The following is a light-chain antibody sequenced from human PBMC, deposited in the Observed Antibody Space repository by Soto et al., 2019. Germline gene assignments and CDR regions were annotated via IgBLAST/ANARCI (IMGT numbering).Light chain of an antibody. CDR2: EGI. Sequence: ALTQPASVSGSPGQSITISCTGTSSDIGTYNLVPWYQHYPGKAPKLMIYEGIKRPSGVSNRFSGSKSGNTAFLTISGLQAEDEADYYCCSYAGSGTDNYVFGSGTKVTVL. CDR1: SSDIGTYNL. CDR3: CSYAGSGTDNYV. V-gene: IGLV2-23*01. J-gene: IGLJ1*01.